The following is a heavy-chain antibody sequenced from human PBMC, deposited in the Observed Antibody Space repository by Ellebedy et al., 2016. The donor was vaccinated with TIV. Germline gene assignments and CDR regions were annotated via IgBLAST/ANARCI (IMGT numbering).Heavy chain of an antibody. CDR3: AREGGNYYGSGSYFDY. CDR1: GGTFSSYA. Sequence: SVKVSCXASGGTFSSYAISWVRQAPGQGLEWMGGIIPIFGTANYAQKFQGRVTITADESTSTAYMELSSLRSEDTAVYYCAREGGNYYGSGSYFDYWGQGTLVTVSS. D-gene: IGHD3-10*01. CDR2: IIPIFGTA. V-gene: IGHV1-69*13. J-gene: IGHJ4*02.